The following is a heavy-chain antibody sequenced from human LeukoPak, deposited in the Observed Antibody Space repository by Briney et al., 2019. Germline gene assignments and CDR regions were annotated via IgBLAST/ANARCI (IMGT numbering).Heavy chain of an antibody. V-gene: IGHV3-30*04. CDR3: ARDPYGSGSYCPGGY. CDR1: GFIFSSYA. D-gene: IGHD3-10*01. J-gene: IGHJ4*02. CDR2: ISYDGSNK. Sequence: GGSLRLSCAASGFIFSSYAMHWVRQAPGKGLEWVAVISYDGSNKYYADSVKGRFTISRDNSKNTLYLQMNSLRPEDTAVYYCARDPYGSGSYCPGGYWGQGTLVTVSS.